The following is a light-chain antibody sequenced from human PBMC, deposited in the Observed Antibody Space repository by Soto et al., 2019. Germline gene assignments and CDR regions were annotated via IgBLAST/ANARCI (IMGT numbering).Light chain of an antibody. CDR1: SSDVGEENY. J-gene: IGLJ2*01. Sequence: QSVLTQPPSASGSPGQSVTITCSGTSSDVGEENYVSWYQQHPGKLPKLILYEVSKRPSGVPDRFSGSRSGNTASLTVSGLQAEDEADYYCSSLAGSPVVFGGGTKLTVL. CDR3: SSLAGSPVV. V-gene: IGLV2-8*01. CDR2: EVS.